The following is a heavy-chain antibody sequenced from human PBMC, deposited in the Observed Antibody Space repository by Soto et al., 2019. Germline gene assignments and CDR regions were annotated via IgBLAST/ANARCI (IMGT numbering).Heavy chain of an antibody. D-gene: IGHD6-19*01. Sequence: EVQLAESGGGLVQPGGCLRLSCAASGFTLRSYWMHWLRQVSGKGLVWVSRIRGERNITTYADSVKGRFTIARDNATGTLYVHRSGLRAADAALEYCVREVAANGRYFDYWGQGTLVTVSA. J-gene: IGHJ4*02. CDR1: GFTLRSYW. CDR2: IRGERNIT. V-gene: IGHV3-74*01. CDR3: VREVAANGRYFDY.